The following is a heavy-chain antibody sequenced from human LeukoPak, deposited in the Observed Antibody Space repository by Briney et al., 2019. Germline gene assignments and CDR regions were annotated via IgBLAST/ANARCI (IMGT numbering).Heavy chain of an antibody. CDR1: GGSFSGYY. J-gene: IGHJ5*02. CDR3: ARAVRLGMAAAGTGFDR. D-gene: IGHD6-13*01. Sequence: SETLSLTCAVYGGSFSGYYWSWIRQPPGKGLEWIGEINHSGSTNYNPSLKSRVTISVDTSKNQFSLKLSSVTAADTAVYYCARAVRLGMAAAGTGFDRWGQGTLVTVSS. CDR2: INHSGST. V-gene: IGHV4-34*01.